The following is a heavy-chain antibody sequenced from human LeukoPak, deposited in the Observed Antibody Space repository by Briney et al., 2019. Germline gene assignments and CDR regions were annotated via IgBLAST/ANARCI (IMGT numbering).Heavy chain of an antibody. CDR2: INTDGSIT. Sequence: GGSLRLSCAASGFIFSNYAMSWVRQAPGKGLVWVSRINTDGSITNYADSVKGRFSISRDNAKNTLYLQMSSLRAEDTAVYCCARDRGPRTGFMVREAYDYWGQGILVTVSS. CDR1: GFIFSNYA. J-gene: IGHJ4*02. V-gene: IGHV3-74*01. D-gene: IGHD3-10*01. CDR3: ARDRGPRTGFMVREAYDY.